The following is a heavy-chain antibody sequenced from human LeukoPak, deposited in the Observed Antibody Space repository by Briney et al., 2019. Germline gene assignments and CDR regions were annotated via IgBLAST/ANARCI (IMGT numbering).Heavy chain of an antibody. J-gene: IGHJ4*02. V-gene: IGHV4-61*05. D-gene: IGHD3-9*01. CDR3: ARVTGYTIEDYFDY. Sequence: SETLSLTCTVSGGSISCSSYYWGWIRQPPGKGLEWIGYIYYSGSTNYNPSLKSRVTISVKTSKNQFSLKLRSVTAADTAVYYCARVTGYTIEDYFDYWGQGTLVTVSS. CDR1: GGSISCSSYY. CDR2: IYYSGST.